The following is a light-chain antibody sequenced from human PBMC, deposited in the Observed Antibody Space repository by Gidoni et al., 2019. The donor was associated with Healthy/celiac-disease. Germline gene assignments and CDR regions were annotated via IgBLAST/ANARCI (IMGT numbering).Light chain of an antibody. CDR1: QSVSSSY. Sequence: EIVLTQPPGTLSWSPGERATLSCRASQSVSSSYLAWYQQKPGQAPRLLIYGASSRATGIPDRFSGSGSGTDFTLTISRLEPEDFAVYYCQQYGSSPPGTFGGGTKVEIK. CDR2: GAS. CDR3: QQYGSSPPGT. V-gene: IGKV3-20*01. J-gene: IGKJ4*01.